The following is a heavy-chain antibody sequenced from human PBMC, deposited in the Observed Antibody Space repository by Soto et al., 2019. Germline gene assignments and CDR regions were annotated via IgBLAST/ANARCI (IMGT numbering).Heavy chain of an antibody. J-gene: IGHJ6*02. D-gene: IGHD2-2*01. CDR2: IYYSGST. Sequence: SETLSLTCTVSGGSISSGGYYWSWIRQHPGKGLEWIGYIYYSGSTYYNPSLKSRVTISVDTSKNQFSLKLSSVTAADTAVYYCAREPVLSVPAAILYYYGMDVWGQGTTVTVSS. CDR1: GGSISSGGYY. V-gene: IGHV4-31*03. CDR3: AREPVLSVPAAILYYYGMDV.